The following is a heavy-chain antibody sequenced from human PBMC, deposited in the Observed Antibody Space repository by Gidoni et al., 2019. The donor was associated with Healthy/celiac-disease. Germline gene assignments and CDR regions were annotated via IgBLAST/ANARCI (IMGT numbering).Heavy chain of an antibody. CDR1: VFTFSTAW. CDR3: TTDEPDNPDY. V-gene: IGHV3-15*01. CDR2: SKSKTDGRTT. Sequence: EVQLVESGGGLVTPGGSLRLSCAASVFTFSTAWMSWARQAPGKGLEWVVRSKSKTDGRTTDYAAPVKGRFTISRDDSKNTLYLQMNSLKTEDTAVYYCTTDEPDNPDYWGQGTLVTVSS. J-gene: IGHJ4*02. D-gene: IGHD3-9*01.